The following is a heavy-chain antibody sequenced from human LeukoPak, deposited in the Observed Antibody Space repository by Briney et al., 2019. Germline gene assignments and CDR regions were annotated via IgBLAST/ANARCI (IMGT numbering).Heavy chain of an antibody. D-gene: IGHD6-19*01. J-gene: IGHJ5*02. V-gene: IGHV4-34*01. CDR1: GGSFSGYY. Sequence: SETLSLTCAVSGGSFSGYYWSWIRQPPGKGLEWIGEINHSGSTHYSPSLKSRVTISLDTSKNQFSLKLSSVTAADTAVYYCVRVKQWLVQGDWFDPWGQGTLVTVSS. CDR3: VRVKQWLVQGDWFDP. CDR2: INHSGST.